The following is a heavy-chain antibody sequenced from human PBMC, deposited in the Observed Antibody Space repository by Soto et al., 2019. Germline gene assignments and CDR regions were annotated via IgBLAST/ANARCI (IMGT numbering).Heavy chain of an antibody. CDR3: SRRAPEGFDP. J-gene: IGHJ5*02. CDR2: INYSGIT. CDR1: GGSISSSSYF. V-gene: IGHV4-39*01. Sequence: SETLSLTCTVSGGSISSSSYFWGWIRQPPGRGLEWIGSINYSGITYYNPSLKSRVTLSVDTSKNQFSLNVSSVTASDTALYYCSRRAPEGFDPWGQGTLVTVSS.